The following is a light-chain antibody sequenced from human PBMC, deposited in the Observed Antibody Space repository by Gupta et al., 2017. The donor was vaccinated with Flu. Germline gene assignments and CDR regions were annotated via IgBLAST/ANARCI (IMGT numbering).Light chain of an antibody. V-gene: IGLV1-40*01. J-gene: IGLJ1*01. CDR2: ANS. CDR1: SSNFGAGYE. Sequence: QSALAQPPSVSGTPGQRVTISCTGSSSNFGAGYEVHWYQHLPGTAPNLLIYANSDRPSGVPDRFSGSKSGISASLAITGLQPGDEADYYCQSYDSSLNAYVFGTGTRVTVL. CDR3: QSYDSSLNAYV.